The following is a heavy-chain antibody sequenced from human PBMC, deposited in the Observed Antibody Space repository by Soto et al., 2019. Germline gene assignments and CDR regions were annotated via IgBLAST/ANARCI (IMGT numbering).Heavy chain of an antibody. CDR2: VKTKSEGETT. CDR1: GFTFGDAW. J-gene: IGHJ5*02. CDR3: TTLGPS. Sequence: EVQLVESGGGWVKPGGSLTLSCVASGFTFGDAWMNWVRQAAGKGLEWVGHVKTKSEGETTDYAAPVKGRFTIWRDDSTNTLYLQMNSLKSEDTGKYFCTTLGPSWGQGTKVTVSS. V-gene: IGHV3-15*07.